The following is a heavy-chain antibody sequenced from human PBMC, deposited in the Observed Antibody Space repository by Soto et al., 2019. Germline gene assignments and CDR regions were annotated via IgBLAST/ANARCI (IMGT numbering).Heavy chain of an antibody. CDR3: ARDSTRFMDV. V-gene: IGHV4-59*01. CDR1: GGTISSYY. J-gene: IGHJ6*03. Sequence: SETLSLTCTVSGGTISSYYWSWIRQPPGKGLEWIGYIYDSGSTNYNPSLKSRVTISVDTSKNQFSLKLSSVTAADTAVYYCARDSTRFMDVWGKGTTVTVSS. D-gene: IGHD2-2*01. CDR2: IYDSGST.